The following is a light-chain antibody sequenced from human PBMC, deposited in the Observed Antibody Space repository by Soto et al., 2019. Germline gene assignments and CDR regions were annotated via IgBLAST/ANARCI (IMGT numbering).Light chain of an antibody. CDR1: RSVGRW. J-gene: IGKJ1*01. CDR2: DAS. Sequence: DIQLSQSPATLSATVGDRVLINCRASRSVGRWLAWYQQKPGKAPNLLISDASSLESGVPSRFSGSGSGTEFILTISSLQPDDLAPYYCQQYNSYSQPFGQVAKVAIK. V-gene: IGKV1-5*01. CDR3: QQYNSYSQP.